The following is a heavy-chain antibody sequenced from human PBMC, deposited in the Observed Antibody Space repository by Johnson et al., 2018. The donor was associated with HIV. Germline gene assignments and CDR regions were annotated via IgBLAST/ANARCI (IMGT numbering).Heavy chain of an antibody. CDR3: ARDFRWLHAFDI. D-gene: IGHD5-24*01. CDR2: INQDGGEK. V-gene: IGHV3-7*01. CDR1: GFTFSSYW. J-gene: IGHJ3*02. Sequence: VQLVESGGGLVQPGGSLRLSCAASGFTFSSYWMSWVRQAPGKGLEWVPNINQDGGEKYYVDSVKGRFTISRDNAKNSLYLQMNSLRADDTAVYYCARDFRWLHAFDIWGQGTMVTVSS.